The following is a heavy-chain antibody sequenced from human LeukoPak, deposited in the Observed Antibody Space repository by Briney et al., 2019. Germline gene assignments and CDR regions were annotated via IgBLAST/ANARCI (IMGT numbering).Heavy chain of an antibody. Sequence: GGSLRLSCAASGFTFSSYAMSWVRQAPGKGLEWVSAISGSGGSTYYADSVEGRFTISRDNSKNTLYLQMNSLRAEDTAVYYCATGGSSWYFGSHYYYYGMDVWGQGTTVTVSS. D-gene: IGHD6-13*01. V-gene: IGHV3-23*01. CDR2: ISGSGGST. J-gene: IGHJ6*02. CDR1: GFTFSSYA. CDR3: ATGGSSWYFGSHYYYYGMDV.